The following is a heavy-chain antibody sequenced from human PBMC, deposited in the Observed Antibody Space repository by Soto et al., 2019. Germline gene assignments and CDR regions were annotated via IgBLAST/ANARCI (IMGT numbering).Heavy chain of an antibody. Sequence: SETLSLTFTVSGGSISSSSYYWGWIRQPPGKGLECIGSIYYSGNTYYNPSLKSRVTISVDTSKNQFSLKLTSVTAADTAVYYCASANFYYYYGMDVWGQGTTVTVSS. V-gene: IGHV4-39*01. D-gene: IGHD2-15*01. CDR3: ASANFYYYYGMDV. J-gene: IGHJ6*02. CDR2: IYYSGNT. CDR1: GGSISSSSYY.